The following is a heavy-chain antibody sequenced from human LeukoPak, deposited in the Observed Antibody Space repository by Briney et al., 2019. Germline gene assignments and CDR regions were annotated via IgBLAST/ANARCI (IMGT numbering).Heavy chain of an antibody. Sequence: ASVKVSCKASGYTFTSYYMHWVRQAPGQGLEWMGLINPTGGSTGYAQKFQGRVTMTRDMSTSTDYMELSSLRSEDTAIYYCARDNSVGDNAWWFDPWGQGTLVTVSS. J-gene: IGHJ5*02. CDR2: INPTGGST. V-gene: IGHV1-46*01. D-gene: IGHD1-26*01. CDR1: GYTFTSYY. CDR3: ARDNSVGDNAWWFDP.